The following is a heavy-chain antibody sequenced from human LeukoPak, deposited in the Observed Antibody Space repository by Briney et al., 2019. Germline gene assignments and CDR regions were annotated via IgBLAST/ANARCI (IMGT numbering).Heavy chain of an antibody. J-gene: IGHJ4*02. CDR3: ARGSSSSPLGY. CDR2: IIPMFGIT. CDR1: GGTFSSYA. Sequence: ASVKVSCKAFGGTFSSYAINWVRQAPGQGLEWMGKIIPMFGITNYAQRFQGRVTMTTDTSTSTAYMELRSLRSDDTAVYYCARGSSSSPLGYWGQGTLVTVSS. V-gene: IGHV1-69*04. D-gene: IGHD6-13*01.